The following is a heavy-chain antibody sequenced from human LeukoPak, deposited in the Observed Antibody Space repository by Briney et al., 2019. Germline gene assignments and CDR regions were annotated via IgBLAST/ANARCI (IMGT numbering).Heavy chain of an antibody. Sequence: GGSLRLSCAASGFTFSSHGMHWVRQAPGKGLEWVAVISYDGSNKYYADSVKGRFTISRDNSKNTLYLQMNSLRAEDTAVYYCAKVGPEYYYYMDVWGKGTTVTVSS. V-gene: IGHV3-30*18. D-gene: IGHD1-14*01. CDR1: GFTFSSHG. J-gene: IGHJ6*03. CDR2: ISYDGSNK. CDR3: AKVGPEYYYYMDV.